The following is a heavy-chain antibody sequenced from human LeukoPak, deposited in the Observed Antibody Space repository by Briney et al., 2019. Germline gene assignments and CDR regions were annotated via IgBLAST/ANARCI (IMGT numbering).Heavy chain of an antibody. CDR1: GGSISSYY. D-gene: IGHD6-13*01. CDR3: ATLSWYIVTAAFDI. J-gene: IGHJ3*02. Sequence: SETLSLTCTVSGGSISSYYWSWIRQPAGKGLEWIGRIYTSGSTNYNPSLKRRVTMSVDTSKNQFSLKLNSVTAADTAVYYCATLSWYIVTAAFDIWGQGTLVTVSS. CDR2: IYTSGST. V-gene: IGHV4-4*07.